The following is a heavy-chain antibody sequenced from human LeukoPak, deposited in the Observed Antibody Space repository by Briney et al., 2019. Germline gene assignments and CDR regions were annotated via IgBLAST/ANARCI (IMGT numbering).Heavy chain of an antibody. J-gene: IGHJ4*02. Sequence: ASVKVPCKASGYTFTGYYMHWVRQAPGQGLEWMGWINPNSGGTNYAQKFQGRVTMTRDTPISTAYMELSRLRSDDTAVYYCARGYYDSSGYYNCDYWGQGTLVTVSS. CDR2: INPNSGGT. CDR1: GYTFTGYY. V-gene: IGHV1-2*02. CDR3: ARGYYDSSGYYNCDY. D-gene: IGHD3-22*01.